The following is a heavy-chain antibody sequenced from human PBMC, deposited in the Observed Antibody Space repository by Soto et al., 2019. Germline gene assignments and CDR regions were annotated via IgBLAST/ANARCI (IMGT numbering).Heavy chain of an antibody. CDR1: GYTFTGHY. J-gene: IGHJ4*02. CDR2: IGPESGAT. Sequence: ASVKVSCKASGYTFTGHYIHWVRQAPEQGPEWMGEIGPESGATRYAQRFQGRVTMTRDMSISTVYMELNNLSPDDTAVYYCGRGRSGQIVVFYWGQGTPVTVSS. V-gene: IGHV1-2*02. D-gene: IGHD1-26*01. CDR3: GRGRSGQIVVFY.